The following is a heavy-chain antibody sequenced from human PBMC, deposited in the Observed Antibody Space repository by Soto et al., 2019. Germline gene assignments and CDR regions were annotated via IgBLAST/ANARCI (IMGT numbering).Heavy chain of an antibody. CDR3: TKDRQPLAFGYGLDV. D-gene: IGHD2-21*01. CDR1: GFTFNIFA. CDR2: TSYDGTYT. V-gene: IGHV3-30*18. Sequence: QVHLVESGGGVVQPGRSLRLSCAASGFTFNIFAMHWVRQAPGKGLEWVATTSYDGTYTFYAGSVEGRFTISRDDSNDTLFLLLSGLRPEDTGVYYCTKDRQPLAFGYGLDVWGQGTTVTVSS. J-gene: IGHJ6*02.